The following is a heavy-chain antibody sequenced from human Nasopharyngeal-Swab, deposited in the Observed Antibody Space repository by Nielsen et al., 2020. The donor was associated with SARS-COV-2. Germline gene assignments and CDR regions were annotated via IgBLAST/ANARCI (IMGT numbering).Heavy chain of an antibody. V-gene: IGHV1-69*13. J-gene: IGHJ4*02. D-gene: IGHD6-6*01. CDR2: IIPIFGTA. CDR3: ARSGYSNSDIDY. Sequence: SVKVSCKASGGTFSSYAISWVRQAPGQGLEWMGGIIPIFGTADYGQKFQDRVTITADESTSTAYMELSSLRSEDTAVYYCARSGYSNSDIDYWGQGTLVTVSS. CDR1: GGTFSSYA.